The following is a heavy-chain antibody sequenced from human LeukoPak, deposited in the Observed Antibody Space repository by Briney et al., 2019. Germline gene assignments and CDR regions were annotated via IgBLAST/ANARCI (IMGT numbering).Heavy chain of an antibody. V-gene: IGHV4-34*01. J-gene: IGHJ4*02. CDR3: ARVRLVRRVPPAFDY. D-gene: IGHD3-10*01. Sequence: PSETLSLTCAVYGGSFSGYYWSWIRQPPGKGLEWIGEINHSGSTNYNPSLKSRVTISVDTSKNQFSLKLSSVTAADTAVYYCARVRLVRRVPPAFDYWGQGTLVTVSS. CDR2: INHSGST. CDR1: GGSFSGYY.